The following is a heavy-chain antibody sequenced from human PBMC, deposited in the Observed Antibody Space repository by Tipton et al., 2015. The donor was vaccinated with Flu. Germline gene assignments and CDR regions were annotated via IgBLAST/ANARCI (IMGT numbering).Heavy chain of an antibody. CDR2: IKSKLDRGTT. D-gene: IGHD3-3*01. V-gene: IGHV3-15*01. J-gene: IGHJ4*02. CDR1: EFTFSNAW. CDR3: TTDPVYYVLETHSY. Sequence: GSLRLSCAASEFTFSNAWMNWVRQAPGKGLEWVGRIKSKLDRGTTDLAAPVKGRFTLSRDDSKNTLYLQMNSLRTEDTAVYYCTTDPVYYVLETHSYWGQGALVTVSS.